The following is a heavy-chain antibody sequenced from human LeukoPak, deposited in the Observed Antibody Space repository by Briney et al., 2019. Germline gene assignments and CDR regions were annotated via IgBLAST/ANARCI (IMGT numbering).Heavy chain of an antibody. CDR2: ISGDIGST. CDR3: AKDLFGTGTTRGFVDY. D-gene: IGHD1-7*01. J-gene: IGHJ4*02. CDR1: GFTFDDYA. V-gene: IGHV3-43*02. Sequence: GGSLRLSCAASGFTFDDYAMHWVRQAPGKGLEWVSLISGDIGSTYYAGSVKGRFTISRDNSKNSLYLQMNSLRTEDTALYYCAKDLFGTGTTRGFVDYWGQGTLVTVSS.